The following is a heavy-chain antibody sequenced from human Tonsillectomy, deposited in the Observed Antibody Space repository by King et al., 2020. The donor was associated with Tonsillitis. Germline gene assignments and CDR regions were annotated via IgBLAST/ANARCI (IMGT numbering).Heavy chain of an antibody. Sequence: QLQESGPGLVKPSGTLSLTCTVSGDSISSSNWWGWVRQPPGKGLEWIGEIYHSGITKYNPSLKSRVSMSVERSKNQFSLKMNSVTAADPPVYYCARKVADDRPYYNISRISPWGRGTLVTVSA. CDR1: GDSISSSNW. CDR2: IYHSGIT. CDR3: ARKVADDRPYYNISRISP. V-gene: IGHV4-4*02. J-gene: IGHJ5*02. D-gene: IGHD3-22*01.